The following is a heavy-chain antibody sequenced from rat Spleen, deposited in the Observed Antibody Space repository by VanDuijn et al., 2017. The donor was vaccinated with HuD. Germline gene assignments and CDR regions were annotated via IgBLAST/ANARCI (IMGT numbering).Heavy chain of an antibody. CDR2: ISYTGTT. D-gene: IGHD1-1*01. CDR1: DYSITSNY. V-gene: IGHV3-1*01. CDR3: ARWDYYSPRWYFDF. J-gene: IGHJ1*01. Sequence: EVQLQESGPGLVKPSQSLSLTCSVTDYSITSNYWGWIRKFPGNKMEWIGHISYTGTTSYNPSLKSRISITRDTSKNQFFLQVNSVTTEDTATYYCARWDYYSPRWYFDFWGPGTMVTVSS.